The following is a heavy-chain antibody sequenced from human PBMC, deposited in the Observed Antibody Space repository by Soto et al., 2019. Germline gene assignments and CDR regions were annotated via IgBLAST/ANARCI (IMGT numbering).Heavy chain of an antibody. CDR3: ARVLYDFWSGPFDY. CDR2: IYSGGST. Sequence: GGFLRLSCASSWFTVISNYMSWVRQAPGKGLEWVSVIYSGGSTYYADSVKGRFTISRDNSKNTLYLQMNSLRAEDTAVYYCARVLYDFWSGPFDYWGQGTLVTVSS. D-gene: IGHD3-3*01. J-gene: IGHJ4*02. CDR1: WFTVISNY. V-gene: IGHV3-53*01.